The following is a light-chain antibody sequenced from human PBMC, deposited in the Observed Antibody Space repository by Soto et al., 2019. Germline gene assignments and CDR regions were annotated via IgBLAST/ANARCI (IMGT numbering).Light chain of an antibody. Sequence: DIVMTQSPDSLAVSLGERATINCKSSQSVLHSSNNKNYLAWYQQKPGQPPKLLISWASTRESGVPDRFSASGFWKDFTLTISSLQAEDVAVYYCQQYYTIPPTFGQGTKVELK. J-gene: IGKJ1*01. V-gene: IGKV4-1*01. CDR2: WAS. CDR1: QSVLHSSNNKNY. CDR3: QQYYTIPPT.